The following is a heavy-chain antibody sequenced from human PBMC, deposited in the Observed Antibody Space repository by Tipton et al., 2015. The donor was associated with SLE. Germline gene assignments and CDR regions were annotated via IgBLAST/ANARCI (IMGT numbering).Heavy chain of an antibody. V-gene: IGHV3-11*06. CDR3: ARSNCSSTSCLDY. CDR2: ISSSSSYT. CDR1: GFTFSDYY. Sequence: SLRLSCAASGFTFSDYYMSWIRQAPGKGLEWVSYISSSSSYTNYADSVKGRFTISRDNAKNSLYLQMNSLRAEDTAAYYCARSNCSSTSCLDYWGQGTLVTVSS. J-gene: IGHJ4*02. D-gene: IGHD2-2*01.